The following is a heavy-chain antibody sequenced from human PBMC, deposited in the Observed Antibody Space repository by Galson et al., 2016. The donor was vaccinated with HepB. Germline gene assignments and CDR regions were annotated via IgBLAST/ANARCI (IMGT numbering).Heavy chain of an antibody. Sequence: SLRLSCAPSGFIFSNYWMHWVRQPPGKGLEWVSRIYSYGHGITYGDSVKGRFTLSRDNARNTLSLQMDNLRAEDTAVYYCTRGGREPFDYWGQGTLVTVSS. V-gene: IGHV3-74*01. CDR1: GFIFSNYW. CDR3: TRGGREPFDY. D-gene: IGHD1-26*01. J-gene: IGHJ4*02. CDR2: IYSYGHGI.